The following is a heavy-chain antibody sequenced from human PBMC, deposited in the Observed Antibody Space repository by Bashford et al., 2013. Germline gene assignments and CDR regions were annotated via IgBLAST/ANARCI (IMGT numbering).Heavy chain of an antibody. Sequence: SETLSLTCTVSGDSISSYYWTWIRQLPGKGLEWIGDVYYSGSTNYSPSLKSRVTVSVDTSKNQFSLKLGSVTAADTAVYYCARMKFWSRFFEWEPLKGFDSWGQGTLVTVSS. V-gene: IGHV4-59*12. D-gene: IGHD3-3*01. CDR1: GDSISSYY. J-gene: IGHJ5*01. CDR3: ARMKFWSRFFEWEPLKGFDS. CDR2: VYYSGST.